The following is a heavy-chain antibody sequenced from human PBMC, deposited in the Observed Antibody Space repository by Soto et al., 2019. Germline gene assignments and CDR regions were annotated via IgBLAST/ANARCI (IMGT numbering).Heavy chain of an antibody. CDR2: IGGSGSRT. CDR1: GFTFSSYA. J-gene: IGHJ6*03. V-gene: IGHV3-23*01. CDR3: AKSGWDEPTVPYMDV. D-gene: IGHD4-17*01. Sequence: GGSLRLSCAASGFTFSSYAMSWVRQAPGKGLEWVSSIGGSGSRTYYADSVKGRFTVSRDNFKNTLFLQMSSLRAEDTAVYFCAKSGWDEPTVPYMDVWGTGTTVTASS.